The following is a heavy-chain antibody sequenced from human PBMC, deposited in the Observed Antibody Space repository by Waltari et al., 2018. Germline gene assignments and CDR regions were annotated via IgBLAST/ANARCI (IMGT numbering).Heavy chain of an antibody. CDR2: ISYDGSNK. CDR1: GFTFSSDA. D-gene: IGHD1-26*01. Sequence: QVQLVESGGGVVQPGRSLRLSCAASGFTFSSDAMHWVRQAPGKGLEWVAVISYDGSNKYYADSVKGRFTISRDNSKNTLYLQMNSLRAEDTAVYYCARERDSALGDWGQGTLVTVSS. J-gene: IGHJ4*02. CDR3: ARERDSALGD. V-gene: IGHV3-30-3*01.